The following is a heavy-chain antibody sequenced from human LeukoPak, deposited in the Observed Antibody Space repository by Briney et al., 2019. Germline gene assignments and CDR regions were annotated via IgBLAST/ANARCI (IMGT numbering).Heavy chain of an antibody. CDR1: GFTFSRYW. V-gene: IGHV3-7*01. CDR3: ARVQQLGYYFDY. J-gene: IGHJ4*02. CDR2: IKQDGSEK. Sequence: GGSLRLSCAASGFTFSRYWMSWVRQAPGKGLEWVANIKQDGSEKYYGDSVKGRFTISRDNAKNSLYLQMNSLRAEDTAVYYCARVQQLGYYFDYWGQGTLVTVSS. D-gene: IGHD6-13*01.